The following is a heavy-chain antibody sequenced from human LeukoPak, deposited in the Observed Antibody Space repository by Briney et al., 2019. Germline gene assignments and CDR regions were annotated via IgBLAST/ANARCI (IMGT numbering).Heavy chain of an antibody. D-gene: IGHD2-21*02. CDR1: GFTFSSYS. J-gene: IGHJ5*02. Sequence: GGSLRLSCAASGFTFSSYSMNWVRQAPGEGLEWVSSISSSSSYIYYADSVKGRFTISRDNAKNSLYLQMNSLRAEDTAVYYCARDGRYCGGDCYGNWFDPWGQGTLVTVSS. CDR3: ARDGRYCGGDCYGNWFDP. V-gene: IGHV3-21*01. CDR2: ISSSSSYI.